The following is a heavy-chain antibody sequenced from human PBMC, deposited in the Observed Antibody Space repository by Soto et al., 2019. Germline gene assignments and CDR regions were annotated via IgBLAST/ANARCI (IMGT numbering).Heavy chain of an antibody. J-gene: IGHJ6*02. CDR1: GYSFTSYW. D-gene: IGHD2-15*01. Sequence: GASLKISCKGSGYSFTSYWIGWVRQMPGKGLEWMGIIYPGDSDTRYSPSFQGQVTISADKSISTAYLQWSSLKASDTAMYYCARGYRSHYYYYGMDVWGQGTTVTVSS. V-gene: IGHV5-51*01. CDR2: IYPGDSDT. CDR3: ARGYRSHYYYYGMDV.